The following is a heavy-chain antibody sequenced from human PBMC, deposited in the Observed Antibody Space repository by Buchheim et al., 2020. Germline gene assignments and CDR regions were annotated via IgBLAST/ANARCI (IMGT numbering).Heavy chain of an antibody. CDR1: GFTFRNYG. CDR2: ITYDGSKK. V-gene: IGHV3-30*03. CDR3: ARRADYGNYYYGMGV. Sequence: QVQLVESGGGVVQPGRSLTLSCAPSGFTFRNYGMHWVRQAPGKGLEWVALITYDGSKKEYADSVKGRFTLSRDNSKNTLVLQMNSLRDEDTAVYYCARRADYGNYYYGMGVWGQGTT. J-gene: IGHJ6*02. D-gene: IGHD4-17*01.